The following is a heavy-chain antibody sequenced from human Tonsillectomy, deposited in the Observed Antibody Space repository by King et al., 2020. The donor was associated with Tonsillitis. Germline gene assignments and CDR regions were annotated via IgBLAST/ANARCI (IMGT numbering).Heavy chain of an antibody. Sequence: VQLVESGEGLVQPGGSLRLSCAASGFTFSSYAMSWVRQAPGKGLEWVSSISDSGSSTYYADSVKGRFTISRDNPKNTLYLQMNSLRAEDPAIYYCAKDHYVETAMGDFDYWGQGTLVTVSS. J-gene: IGHJ4*02. CDR1: GFTFSSYA. V-gene: IGHV3-23*04. D-gene: IGHD5-18*01. CDR2: ISDSGSST. CDR3: AKDHYVETAMGDFDY.